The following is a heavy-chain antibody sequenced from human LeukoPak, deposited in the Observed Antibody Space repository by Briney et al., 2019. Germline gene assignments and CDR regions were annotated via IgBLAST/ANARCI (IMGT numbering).Heavy chain of an antibody. Sequence: GGSLRLSCAASGFTFSSYAMSWVRQAPGKGLEWVSAISGSGGSTYYADSVKGRFTISRDNSKNTLYLQMNSLRAEDTAVYYCAKTVLLWFGETHFDYWGQGTLVTVSS. V-gene: IGHV3-23*01. CDR2: ISGSGGST. D-gene: IGHD3-10*01. J-gene: IGHJ4*02. CDR1: GFTFSSYA. CDR3: AKTVLLWFGETHFDY.